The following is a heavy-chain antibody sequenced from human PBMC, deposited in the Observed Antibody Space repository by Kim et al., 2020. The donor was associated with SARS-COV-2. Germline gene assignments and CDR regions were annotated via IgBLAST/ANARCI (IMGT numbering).Heavy chain of an antibody. D-gene: IGHD2-2*01. CDR1: GFTFSSYG. CDR3: ARDGYCSSTSCYPGMRD. Sequence: GGSLRLSCAASGFTFSSYGMHWVRQAPGKGLEWVAVIWYDGSNKYYADSVKGRFTISRDNSKNTLYLQMNSLRAEDTAVYYCARDGYCSSTSCYPGMRDWGQGTLVTVSS. J-gene: IGHJ4*02. CDR2: IWYDGSNK. V-gene: IGHV3-33*01.